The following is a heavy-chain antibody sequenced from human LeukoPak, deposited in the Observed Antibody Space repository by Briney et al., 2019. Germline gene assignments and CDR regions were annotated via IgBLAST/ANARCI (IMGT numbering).Heavy chain of an antibody. V-gene: IGHV1-18*01. J-gene: IGHJ6*03. CDR1: GYIFSNYG. Sequence: ASVKVSCKASGYIFSNYGINWVRQAPGQGLEWMGWISAYNGNTNYAQKVQGRVTMTTDTFTSTASMELRSLRSDDTAVYYCARDGDCSSTSCYMRYYYYYMDVWGKGTTVTVSS. CDR2: ISAYNGNT. CDR3: ARDGDCSSTSCYMRYYYYYMDV. D-gene: IGHD2-2*02.